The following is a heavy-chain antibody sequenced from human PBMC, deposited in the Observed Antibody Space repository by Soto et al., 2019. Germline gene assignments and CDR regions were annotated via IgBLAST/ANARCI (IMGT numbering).Heavy chain of an antibody. D-gene: IGHD6-19*01. CDR3: ARAPWIAVAGTIPSHWYFDL. CDR2: IIAIYGTA. V-gene: IGHV1-69*13. Sequence: ASVKVSCKAPDYTFTYKGITWVRQAPGQGLEWMGWIIAIYGTANYAQKFQGRVTITADESTSTAYMELSSLRSEDTAVYYCARAPWIAVAGTIPSHWYFDLWGRGTLVTVSS. J-gene: IGHJ2*01. CDR1: DYTFTYKG.